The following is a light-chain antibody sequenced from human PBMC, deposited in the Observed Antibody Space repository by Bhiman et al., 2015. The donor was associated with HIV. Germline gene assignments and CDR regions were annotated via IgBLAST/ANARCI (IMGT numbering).Light chain of an antibody. CDR3: QSYDISLHGGV. CDR1: SSNLGSPYH. J-gene: IGLJ3*02. V-gene: IGLV1-40*01. CDR2: NR. Sequence: QSTLTQPPSVSGTAGQTVTISCSGTSSNLGSPYHVNWYQHFPEMAPRLIIYNRYRPSGVPGRFSGAKSGSSASLTITGLQSDDEADYYCQSYDISLHGGVFGGGTRLTV.